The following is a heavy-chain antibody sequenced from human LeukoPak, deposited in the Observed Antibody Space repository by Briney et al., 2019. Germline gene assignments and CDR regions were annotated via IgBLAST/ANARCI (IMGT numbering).Heavy chain of an antibody. CDR1: GGSFRSYY. J-gene: IGHJ4*02. CDR3: ASPRAERSTWYAVDY. V-gene: IGHV4-59*12. D-gene: IGHD6-13*01. CDR2: ISYSGST. Sequence: SETLSLTCTVSGGSFRSYYWCWIRQPPGKGLEWIGYISYSGSTNYNPSLKSRVTISVDKSKNQFSLKLSSVTAADTAVYYCASPRAERSTWYAVDYWGQGTLVTVSA.